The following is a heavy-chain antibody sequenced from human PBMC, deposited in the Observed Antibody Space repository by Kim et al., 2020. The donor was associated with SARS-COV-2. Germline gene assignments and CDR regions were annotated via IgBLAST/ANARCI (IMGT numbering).Heavy chain of an antibody. CDR2: ISSSSSTI. D-gene: IGHD1-1*01. CDR1: GFTFSTYS. CDR3: ARDRSGTGGMDV. J-gene: IGHJ6*02. Sequence: GGSLRLSCAASGFTFSTYSINWVRQAPGKGLEWVSYISSSSSTIYYAESVKGRFTISRDDAKNSLYLQMDSLRDEDTALYYCARDRSGTGGMDVWGQGTTVTVSS. V-gene: IGHV3-48*02.